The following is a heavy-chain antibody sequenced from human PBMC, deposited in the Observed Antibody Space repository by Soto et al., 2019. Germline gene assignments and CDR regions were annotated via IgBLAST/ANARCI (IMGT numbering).Heavy chain of an antibody. V-gene: IGHV5-51*03. CDR1: GYRFTAYW. CDR3: ARGGKGGSNFYGLDV. Sequence: GASVKISCQASGYRFTAYWIGWVRQMPGKGLEWMGIFYPGDSDSTYSPSFQGQVTISGDKSISAAYLQWSSLKASDTAIYYCARGGKGGSNFYGLDVWGQGTTVTVSS. CDR2: FYPGDSDS. D-gene: IGHD1-26*01. J-gene: IGHJ6*02.